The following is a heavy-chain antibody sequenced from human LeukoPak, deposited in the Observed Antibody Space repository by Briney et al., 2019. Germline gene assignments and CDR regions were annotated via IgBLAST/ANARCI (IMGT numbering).Heavy chain of an antibody. Sequence: ASVKVSCKASGYTFTSYGISWVRQAPGQGLEWMGWMNPNSGNTGYAQKFQGRVTITRNTSISTAYMELSSLRSEDTAVYYCARAALLYSSSWPDAFDIWGQGTMVTVSS. V-gene: IGHV1-8*03. CDR1: GYTFTSYG. CDR3: ARAALLYSSSWPDAFDI. D-gene: IGHD6-13*01. J-gene: IGHJ3*02. CDR2: MNPNSGNT.